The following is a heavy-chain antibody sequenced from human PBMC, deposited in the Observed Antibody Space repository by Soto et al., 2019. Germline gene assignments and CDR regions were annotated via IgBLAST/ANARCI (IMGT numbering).Heavy chain of an antibody. CDR3: ARHVRYFDWLPPAGMDV. J-gene: IGHJ6*02. CDR1: GYSSTSYW. Sequence: ESRKISCKGSGYSSTSYWIGWVRQMPGKGLEWMGIIYPGDSDTRYSPSFQGQVTISADKSISTAYLQWSSLKASDTAMYYCARHVRYFDWLPPAGMDVCGQGGTVTVSS. CDR2: IYPGDSDT. D-gene: IGHD3-9*01. V-gene: IGHV5-51*01.